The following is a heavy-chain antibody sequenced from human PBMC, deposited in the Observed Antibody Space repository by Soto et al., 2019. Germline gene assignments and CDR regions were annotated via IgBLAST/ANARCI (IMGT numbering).Heavy chain of an antibody. V-gene: IGHV3-23*05. J-gene: IGHJ4*02. CDR3: AKDTYSRSWYF. D-gene: IGHD2-2*01. CDR2: IDNSGGDT. Sequence: EVQLLESGGDLVQPGGSLRLSCAASGFTFTNYLMTWVRQAPGKGLEWVSSIDNSGGDTYYADSVKVRFTISRDNSKNTLYLQMNGLIAEDTALYYCAKDTYSRSWYFWGQGTLVTVSS. CDR1: GFTFTNYL.